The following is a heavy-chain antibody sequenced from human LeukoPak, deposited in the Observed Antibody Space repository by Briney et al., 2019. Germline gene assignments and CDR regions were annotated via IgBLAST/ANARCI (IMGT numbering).Heavy chain of an antibody. Sequence: SETLSLTCTVSGGFMRRYYWIWLRQPPGKGLEWIGYIYYSGSTNYNPSLKSRVTISVDTSKNQFSLKRSSVTAADTAVYYCAKLTIAAAGPFWCDPCVQGTLVTVSS. CDR3: AKLTIAAAGPFWCDP. CDR2: IYYSGST. J-gene: IGHJ5*02. V-gene: IGHV4-59*01. D-gene: IGHD6-13*01. CDR1: GGFMRRYY.